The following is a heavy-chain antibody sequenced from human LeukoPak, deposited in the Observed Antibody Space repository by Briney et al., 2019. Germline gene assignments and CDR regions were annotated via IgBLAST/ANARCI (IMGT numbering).Heavy chain of an antibody. J-gene: IGHJ4*02. V-gene: IGHV1-69*13. CDR3: AREVGDYDAPFDY. D-gene: IGHD4-17*01. CDR1: GYTFTSYG. Sequence: SVKVSCKASGYTFTSYGISWVRQAPGQGLEWMGGIIPIFGTANYAQKFQGRVTITADESTSTAYMELSSLRSEDTAVYYCAREVGDYDAPFDYWGQGTLVTVSS. CDR2: IIPIFGTA.